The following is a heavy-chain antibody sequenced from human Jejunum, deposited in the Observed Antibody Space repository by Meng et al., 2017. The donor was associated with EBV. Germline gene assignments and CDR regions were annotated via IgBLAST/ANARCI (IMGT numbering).Heavy chain of an antibody. J-gene: IGHJ4*02. CDR3: ASRPGFNIGPFDY. CDR1: GYNLTNYP. D-gene: IGHD3/OR15-3a*01. Sequence: HVPVVQAWAEVHKPGVSVKHSCQASGYNLTNYPIHWVRQAPGQRPEWMGCINPGNGETEFSQKFQGRVTITRDTSATTAYMELTCLRSEDTAVYYCASRPGFNIGPFDYWGQGTLVTVSS. CDR2: INPGNGET. V-gene: IGHV1-3*01.